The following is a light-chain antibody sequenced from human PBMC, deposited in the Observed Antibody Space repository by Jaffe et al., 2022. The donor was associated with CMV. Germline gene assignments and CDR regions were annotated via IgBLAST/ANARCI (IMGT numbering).Light chain of an antibody. CDR2: GNS. J-gene: IGLJ3*02. Sequence: QSVLTQPPSVSGAPGQGVTISCTGSSSNIGAGYDVHWYQHLPGTAPKLLIYGNSNRPSGVPDRFSGSKSGTSASLAITGLQAEDEADYYCQSYDSSLSGYWVFGGGTKLTVL. CDR1: SSNIGAGYD. V-gene: IGLV1-40*01. CDR3: QSYDSSLSGYWV.